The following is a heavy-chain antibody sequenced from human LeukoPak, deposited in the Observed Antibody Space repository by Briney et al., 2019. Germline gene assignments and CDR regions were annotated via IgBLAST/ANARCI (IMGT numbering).Heavy chain of an antibody. CDR1: GFTFSNYG. CDR2: INSDGSST. J-gene: IGHJ4*02. V-gene: IGHV3-74*01. D-gene: IGHD3-10*01. Sequence: PGRSLRLSYAASGFTFSNYGMHWVRQAPGKGLVWVSRINSDGSSTSYADSVKGRFTISRDNAKNTLYLQMNSLRAEDTAVYYCARGLRGVYDYWGQGTLVTVSS. CDR3: ARGLRGVYDY.